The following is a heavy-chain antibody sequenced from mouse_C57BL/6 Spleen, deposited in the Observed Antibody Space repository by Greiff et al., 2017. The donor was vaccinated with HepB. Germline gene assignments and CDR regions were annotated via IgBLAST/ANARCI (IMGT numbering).Heavy chain of an antibody. CDR3: ARRITSYAMDY. CDR1: GFTFSSYG. V-gene: IGHV5-6*02. Sequence: EVKLMESGGDLVKPGGSLKLSCAASGFTFSSYGMSWVRQTPDKRLEWVATISSGGSYTYYPESVKGRFTISRDNAKNTLYLQMSSLTSEDTAMYYCARRITSYAMDYWGQVTSVTVSS. CDR2: ISSGGSYT. D-gene: IGHD1-1*01. J-gene: IGHJ4*01.